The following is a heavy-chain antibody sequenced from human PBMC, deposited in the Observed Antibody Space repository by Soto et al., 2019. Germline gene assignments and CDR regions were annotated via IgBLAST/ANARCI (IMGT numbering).Heavy chain of an antibody. CDR3: AKVGFPYSYGYLFYY. V-gene: IGHV3-13*04. CDR1: GFTFSSYD. J-gene: IGHJ4*02. D-gene: IGHD5-18*01. CDR2: IGIAGDT. Sequence: PGGSLRLSCAASGFTFSSYDVHWVRQPTGKGLEWVAAIGIAGDTYYPGSVQGRFTISRDNSKNTLYLQMNSLRVEDTAVYYCAKVGFPYSYGYLFYYWGQGTLVTVSS.